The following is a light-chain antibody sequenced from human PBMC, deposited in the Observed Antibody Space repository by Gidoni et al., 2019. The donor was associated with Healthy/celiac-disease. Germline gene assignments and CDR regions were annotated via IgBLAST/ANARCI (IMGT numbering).Light chain of an antibody. CDR1: QSISSC. J-gene: IGKJ4*01. Sequence: DIQMTQSPSTLSASVGDRVTITCRASQSISSCLAWYQQKPGKAPKLLIYKASMLESEVPSRFSGSGYGTEFTLTSSKLKPDDFATYYCQQYNNFWLTFGGGTKVEIK. CDR2: KAS. CDR3: QQYNNFWLT. V-gene: IGKV1-5*03.